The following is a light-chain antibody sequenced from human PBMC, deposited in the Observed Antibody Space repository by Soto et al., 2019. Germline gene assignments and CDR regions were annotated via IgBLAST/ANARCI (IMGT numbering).Light chain of an antibody. CDR1: QSISSW. V-gene: IGKV1-5*03. Sequence: DIQMTQSPSTLSASVGDRVTITCRASQSISSWLAWYQQKPGKAPKLLIYKASSLESGVPSRFSGSGSGTEFTLNISSLQPYDFATYFCEQYFSYWTFGQGTKVEVK. J-gene: IGKJ1*01. CDR2: KAS. CDR3: EQYFSYWT.